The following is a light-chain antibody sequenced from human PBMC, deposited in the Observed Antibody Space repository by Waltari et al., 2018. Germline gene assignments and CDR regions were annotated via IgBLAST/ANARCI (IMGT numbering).Light chain of an antibody. J-gene: IGLJ2*01. CDR3: SSYTTTSTLLVV. V-gene: IGLV2-14*03. CDR1: SSDICSYNY. CDR2: DVN. Sequence: QSALTQPASVSGSPGQSITISCTGTSSDICSYNYVSWYQHHPGKAPKLMIFDVNNRTSGVSDRVSGSKSGNTASLTISGLQAEDEADYYCSSYTTTSTLLVVFGGGTKLTVL.